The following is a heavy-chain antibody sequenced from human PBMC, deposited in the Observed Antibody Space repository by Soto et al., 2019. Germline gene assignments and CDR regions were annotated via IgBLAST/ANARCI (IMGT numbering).Heavy chain of an antibody. CDR2: INPDGSAT. J-gene: IGHJ4*02. D-gene: IGHD6-25*01. Sequence: EVQLVESGGGLVQPGGSLRLSCAVSGFTFGSYWMNWVRLIPGKGLEWVAYINPDGSATYYVDSVKGRFTISRDNAKNSLYLQMNILRVEDTAVYYCVRAGYWYSGCYYYFDYWGQGTLVTVSS. V-gene: IGHV3-7*01. CDR3: VRAGYWYSGCYYYFDY. CDR1: GFTFGSYW.